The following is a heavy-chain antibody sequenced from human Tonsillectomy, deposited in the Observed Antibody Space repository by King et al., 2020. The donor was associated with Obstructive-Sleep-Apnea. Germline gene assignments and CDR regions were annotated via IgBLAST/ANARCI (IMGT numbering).Heavy chain of an antibody. CDR1: GVSISSSNW. V-gene: IGHV4-4*02. CDR2: IYHSGSP. Sequence: VQLQESGPGLVNPSGTLSLTCAVSGVSISSSNWWTWVRQPPGEGLEWIGEIYHSGSPNYNPSLKSRVTISGDKSKNQFSLKLSSVTAADTAVYYCARDGVNGWYTYWGQGTLVTVSS. CDR3: ARDGVNGWYTY. D-gene: IGHD6-19*01. J-gene: IGHJ4*02.